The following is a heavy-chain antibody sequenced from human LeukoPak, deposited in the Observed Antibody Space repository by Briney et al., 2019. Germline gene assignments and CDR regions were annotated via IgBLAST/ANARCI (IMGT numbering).Heavy chain of an antibody. CDR3: ARDAITMIGAKPAGSRYMDV. D-gene: IGHD3-22*01. CDR1: GYTFTGYY. CDR2: INPNSGGT. Sequence: ASVKVSCKASGYTFTGYYMHWVRQAPGQGLEWMGWINPNSGGTNYAQKFQGRVTVTRDTSISTAYMELSRLRSDDTAVYYCARDAITMIGAKPAGSRYMDVWGKGTTVTVSS. V-gene: IGHV1-2*02. J-gene: IGHJ6*03.